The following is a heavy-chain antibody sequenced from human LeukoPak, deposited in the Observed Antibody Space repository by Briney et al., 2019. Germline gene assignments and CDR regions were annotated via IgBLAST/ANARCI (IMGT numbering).Heavy chain of an antibody. V-gene: IGHV3-30*03. D-gene: IGHD2-2*02. J-gene: IGHJ3*02. CDR3: ASGGVEVPAAIGGFDAFDI. Sequence: GRSLRLSCAASGFTFSSYGMHWVRQAPGKGLEWVAVISYDGSNKYYADSVKGRFTISRDNSKNTLYLQMNSLRAEDTAVYYCASGGVEVPAAIGGFDAFDIWGQGTMVTVSS. CDR1: GFTFSSYG. CDR2: ISYDGSNK.